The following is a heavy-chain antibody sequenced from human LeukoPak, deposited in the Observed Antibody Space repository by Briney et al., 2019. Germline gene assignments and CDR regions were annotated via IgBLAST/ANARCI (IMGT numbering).Heavy chain of an antibody. Sequence: PGGSLRLSCAASGFTFRSYWMHWVRQVPGKGLVWVSHINSDGTNTTYADSVKGRFTISRDNAKNTLFLQMNSLRAEDTAVYYCARGVAVPNDWGQGTLVTVSS. CDR1: GFTFRSYW. CDR2: INSDGTNT. CDR3: ARGVAVPND. J-gene: IGHJ4*02. D-gene: IGHD6-19*01. V-gene: IGHV3-74*01.